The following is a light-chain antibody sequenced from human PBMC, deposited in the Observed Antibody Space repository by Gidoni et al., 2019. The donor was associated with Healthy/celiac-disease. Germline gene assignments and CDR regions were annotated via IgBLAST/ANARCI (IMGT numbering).Light chain of an antibody. CDR3: QQSYSTLIT. V-gene: IGKV1-39*01. CDR1: QSISSY. CDR2: AAS. Sequence: IQMTQSPSSLSASVGDRVTITCRASQSISSYLNWYQQKPGKAPKLLIYAASSVQSGVPSRFSGSGSGTDFTLTISSLQPEDFATYYCQQSYSTLITFGQXTRLEIK. J-gene: IGKJ5*01.